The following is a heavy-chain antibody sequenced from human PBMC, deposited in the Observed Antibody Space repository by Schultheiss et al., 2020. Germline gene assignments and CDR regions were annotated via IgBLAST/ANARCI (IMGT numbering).Heavy chain of an antibody. CDR2: IIPIFGTA. CDR1: GGTFSSYA. J-gene: IGHJ4*02. Sequence: KISCKAAGGTFSSYAISWVRQAPGQGLEWMGGIIPIFGTANYAQKFQGRVTITADESTSTAYMELSSLRSDDTAVYYCARSPPLLEPDDYWGKGTLVTVSS. V-gene: IGHV1-69*01. D-gene: IGHD3-10*01. CDR3: ARSPPLLEPDDY.